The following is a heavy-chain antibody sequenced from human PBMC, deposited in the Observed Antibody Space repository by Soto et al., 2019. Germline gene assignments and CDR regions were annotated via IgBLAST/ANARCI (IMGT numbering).Heavy chain of an antibody. CDR2: TSASGGST. J-gene: IGHJ4*02. CDR1: GFTFSSYA. Sequence: GGSLRLSCAASGFTFSSYALSWVRQAPGKGLEWVSATSASGGSTYYADSVKGRFTISRDNSKNTLYLQMNSLRAEDTAVYYCAKDQKYYDSSGYYDYWGQGTLVTVSS. V-gene: IGHV3-23*01. CDR3: AKDQKYYDSSGYYDY. D-gene: IGHD3-22*01.